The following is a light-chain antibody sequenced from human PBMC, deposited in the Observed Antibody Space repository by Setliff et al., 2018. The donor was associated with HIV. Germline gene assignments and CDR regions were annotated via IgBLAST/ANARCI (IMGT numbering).Light chain of an antibody. Sequence: QSALTQPASMSGSPGQSITISCTGTSSDVGGYSLVSWYQQHPGKAPKLIIYEVTNRASGVSNRFSGSKSGNTASLTIPGLQAEDEADYYCSSYAITNTLPFGTGTKVTVL. CDR3: SSYAITNTLP. J-gene: IGLJ1*01. CDR1: SSDVGGYSL. V-gene: IGLV2-14*03. CDR2: EVT.